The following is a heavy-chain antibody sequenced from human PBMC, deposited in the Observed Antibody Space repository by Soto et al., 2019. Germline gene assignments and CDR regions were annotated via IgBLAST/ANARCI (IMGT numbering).Heavy chain of an antibody. D-gene: IGHD3-3*01. CDR1: GFTFSSYA. CDR2: ISGSGGST. J-gene: IGHJ5*02. V-gene: IGHV3-23*01. Sequence: PGGSLRLSCAASGFTFSSYAMSWVRQAPGKGLEWVSAISGSGGSTYYADSVKGRFTISRDNSKNTLYLQMNSLRAEDTAVYYCAKDMNARFLEWYCFDPWGQGTLVTSPQ. CDR3: AKDMNARFLEWYCFDP.